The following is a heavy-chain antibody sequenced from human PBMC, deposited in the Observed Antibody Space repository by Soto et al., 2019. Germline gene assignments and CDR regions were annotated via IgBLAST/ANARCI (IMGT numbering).Heavy chain of an antibody. CDR1: SGSFRGYY. D-gene: IGHD4-17*01. CDR2: INHSGST. Sequence: SETRSLTCAVYSGSFRGYYWSRIRQPPGKGLEWIGEINHSGSTNYNPSLKSRVTISVDTSKNQFSLKLSSVTAADTAVYYCARGGFQTTRNYFDYWGQGALVTVSS. V-gene: IGHV4-34*01. J-gene: IGHJ4*02. CDR3: ARGGFQTTRNYFDY.